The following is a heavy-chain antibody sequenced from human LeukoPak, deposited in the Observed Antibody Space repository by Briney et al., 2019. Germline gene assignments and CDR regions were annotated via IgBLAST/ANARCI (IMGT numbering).Heavy chain of an antibody. Sequence: SGTLSLTCAVSGGSISSSNWWSWVRQPPGKGLEWIGEIYHSGSTNYNPSLKSRVTISVDTSKNQFSLKLSSVTAADTAVYYCARAAREMATTPDFDYWGQGTLVTVSS. J-gene: IGHJ4*02. CDR3: ARAAREMATTPDFDY. V-gene: IGHV4-4*02. CDR2: IYHSGST. CDR1: GGSISSSNW. D-gene: IGHD5-24*01.